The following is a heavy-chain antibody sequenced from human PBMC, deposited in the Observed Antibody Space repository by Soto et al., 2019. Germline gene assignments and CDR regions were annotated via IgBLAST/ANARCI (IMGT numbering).Heavy chain of an antibody. CDR2: IGGTGGST. Sequence: EVQLLESGGGLVQPGGSLRLSCAASGFTFSNYGMNWVRQAPGKGLEWVSGIGGTGGSTYYADSVKGRFTISRGNSKSTLYLQMNSLRAEDTAVYYCAKADSVDYGEFDYWGQGTLVTVSS. CDR1: GFTFSNYG. V-gene: IGHV3-23*01. D-gene: IGHD4-17*01. J-gene: IGHJ4*02. CDR3: AKADSVDYGEFDY.